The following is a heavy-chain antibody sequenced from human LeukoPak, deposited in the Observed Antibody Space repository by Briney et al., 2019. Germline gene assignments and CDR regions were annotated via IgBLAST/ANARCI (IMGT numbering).Heavy chain of an antibody. CDR2: IKEDGSEK. V-gene: IGHV3-7*01. D-gene: IGHD3-10*02. CDR1: GFTISSYR. J-gene: IGHJ6*04. Sequence: GGSLRLSCVASGFTISSYRMTWVRQAPGKGLEWVGNIKEDGSEKNYADSVNGRFTTSRDNAKNSLYLQMNSLRVEDTAVYYCAELGITMIGGVWGKGTTVTISS. CDR3: AELGITMIGGV.